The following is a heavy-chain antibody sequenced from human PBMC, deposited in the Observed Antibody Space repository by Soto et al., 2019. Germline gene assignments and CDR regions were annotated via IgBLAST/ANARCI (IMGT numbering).Heavy chain of an antibody. CDR1: GYTFTSYY. D-gene: IGHD2-21*01. J-gene: IGHJ6*03. CDR2: INPGGGST. Sequence: ASVKVSCKASGYTFTSYYVHWVRQAPGQGLEWMGRINPGGGSTTYAQMLQGRAAMTRDTSTSTVYMELSSLRSEDTAVYFCARGVAILPRIEHYYYLDVWGKGTTVTVSS. V-gene: IGHV1-46*03. CDR3: ARGVAILPRIEHYYYLDV.